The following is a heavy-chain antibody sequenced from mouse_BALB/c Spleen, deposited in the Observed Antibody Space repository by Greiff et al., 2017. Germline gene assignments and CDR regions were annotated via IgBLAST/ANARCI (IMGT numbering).Heavy chain of an antibody. J-gene: IGHJ3*01. CDR3: ARDYGNYPFAY. CDR2: ISYDGSN. V-gene: IGHV3-6*02. Sequence: EVKLMESGPGLVKPSQSLSLTCSVTGYSITSGYYWNWIRQFPGNKLEWMGYISYDGSNNYNPSLKNRISITRDTSKNQFFLKLNSVTTEDTATYYCARDYGNYPFAYWGQGTLVTVSA. D-gene: IGHD2-1*01. CDR1: GYSITSGYY.